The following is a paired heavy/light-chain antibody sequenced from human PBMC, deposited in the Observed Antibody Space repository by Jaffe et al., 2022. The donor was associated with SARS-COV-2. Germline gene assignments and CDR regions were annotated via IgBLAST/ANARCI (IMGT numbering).Heavy chain of an antibody. CDR1: GGSIRSSNW. D-gene: IGHD3-9*01. V-gene: IGHV4-4*02. CDR3: ARSPGDYDIVTGYPYYYFLNV. Sequence: QVQLQESGPGLVKPSGTLSLTCFVSGGSIRSSNWWSWVRQPPGKGLEWIGEIFHTGNTNFSPSLRSRVTMSIDKSKNQFSLNLSSVTAADTAVYFCARSPGDYDIVTGYPYYYFLNVWGPGTTVTVSS. CDR2: IFHTGNT. J-gene: IGHJ6*02.
Light chain of an antibody. CDR2: DVS. J-gene: IGLJ1*01. Sequence: QSALTQPRSVSGSLGQSVTISCTGTSSDVGGYNFVSWYQHFPGKAPKVILYDVSVRPSGVPDRFTGSRSGNTASLTISGLQAEDEADYYCCSYAGNYNWVFGTGTKVSVL. V-gene: IGLV2-11*01. CDR3: CSYAGNYNWV. CDR1: SSDVGGYNF.